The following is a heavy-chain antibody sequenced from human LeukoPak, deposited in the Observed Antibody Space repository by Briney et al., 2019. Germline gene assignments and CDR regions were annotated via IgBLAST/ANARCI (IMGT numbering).Heavy chain of an antibody. D-gene: IGHD3-22*01. CDR1: GFTLSKIS. CDR2: VGHEDGTT. V-gene: IGHV1-24*01. Sequence: ASVKVSCKVSGFTLSKISIDWVRPAPGKGLEWMGRVGHEDGTTVHAQKFQGRFNMTVDTATDTAYMEMSSLTSEDTAIYYCATGAIVFDYWGQGTLVTVSS. CDR3: ATGAIVFDY. J-gene: IGHJ4*02.